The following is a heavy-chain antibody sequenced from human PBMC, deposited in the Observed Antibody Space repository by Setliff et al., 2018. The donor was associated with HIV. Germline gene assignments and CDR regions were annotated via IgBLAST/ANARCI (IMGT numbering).Heavy chain of an antibody. V-gene: IGHV1-2*02. J-gene: IGHJ4*02. CDR3: ARQLSNSLES. Sequence: ASVKVSCKASGYTFTDYFLHRVRQAPGQGLEWMGWIDPNNGDTTIPRRFQGRVTMTRDTSINTAYMQLSGLRPDDTAVYYCARQLSNSLESGGQGSLVPVSS. D-gene: IGHD3-3*01. CDR2: IDPNNGDT. CDR1: GYTFTDYF.